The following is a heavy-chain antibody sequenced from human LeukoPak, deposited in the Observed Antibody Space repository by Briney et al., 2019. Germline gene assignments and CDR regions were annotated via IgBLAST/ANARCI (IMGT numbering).Heavy chain of an antibody. Sequence: GGSLRLSCAASGYTFRDYSVNWVRQVPGKGLEWVSSISSTSSYIYYAGSVKGRFTISRDNAKNSLFLQMNSLRDEDTAVYYCVSGNDPDYLWGTYRPDAFDIWGQGTMVIVSS. J-gene: IGHJ3*02. CDR2: ISSTSSYI. CDR1: GYTFRDYS. D-gene: IGHD3-16*02. CDR3: VSGNDPDYLWGTYRPDAFDI. V-gene: IGHV3-21*01.